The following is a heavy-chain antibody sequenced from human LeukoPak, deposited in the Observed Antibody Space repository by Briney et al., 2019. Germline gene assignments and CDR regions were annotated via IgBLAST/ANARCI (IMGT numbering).Heavy chain of an antibody. CDR2: IYTSGST. CDR3: GRDGVNYDRSMGPFDP. D-gene: IGHD3-9*01. CDR1: GGSISSGSYY. J-gene: IGHJ5*02. V-gene: IGHV4-61*02. Sequence: SETLSLTCTVSGGSISSGSYYWSWIRQPAGKGLEWIGRIYTSGSTNYNPSLKSRVTISVDTSKNQFSLKLSSVTAEDTAVYYCGRDGVNYDRSMGPFDPWGQGTLVTVSS.